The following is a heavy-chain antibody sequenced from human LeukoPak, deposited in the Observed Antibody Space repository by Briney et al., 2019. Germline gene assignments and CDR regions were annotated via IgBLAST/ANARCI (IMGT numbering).Heavy chain of an antibody. V-gene: IGHV4-30-4*01. CDR3: ARVTRWAGLDF. D-gene: IGHD2-21*02. CDR1: GGSISSGVKY. Sequence: SQTPSLTCNVSGGSISSGVKYWSWIRQPPGKGLEWIGYIYYSGSTYYNPSLKSRLTISVDTSENQFSLHLTSVTAADTAVYFCARVTRWAGLDFWGQGTLVTVSS. CDR2: IYYSGST. J-gene: IGHJ4*02.